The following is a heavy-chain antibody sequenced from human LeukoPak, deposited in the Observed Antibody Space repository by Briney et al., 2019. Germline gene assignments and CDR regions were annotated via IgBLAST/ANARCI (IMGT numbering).Heavy chain of an antibody. J-gene: IGHJ4*02. CDR1: GGSISSGGYY. Sequence: SETLSLTCTVSGGSISSGGYYWSWIRQHPGKGLEWIGYIYYSGSTYYNPSLKSRVTISVDTSKNQFSLKLGSVTAADTAVYYCARDHGVRSYYDSSGLDYWGQGTLVTVSS. D-gene: IGHD3-22*01. CDR2: IYYSGST. CDR3: ARDHGVRSYYDSSGLDY. V-gene: IGHV4-31*03.